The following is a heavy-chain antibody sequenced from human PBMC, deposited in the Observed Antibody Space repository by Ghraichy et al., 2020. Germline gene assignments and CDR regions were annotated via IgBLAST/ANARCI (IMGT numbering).Heavy chain of an antibody. Sequence: GSLRLSCTVSGGSISSSSYYWGWIRQPPGKGLEWIGSIYYSGSTYYNPSLKSRVTISVDTSKNQFSLKLSSVTAADTAVYYCAGNWQQLVYFDYWGQGTLVTVSS. CDR2: IYYSGST. CDR3: AGNWQQLVYFDY. V-gene: IGHV4-39*01. J-gene: IGHJ4*02. D-gene: IGHD6-13*01. CDR1: GGSISSSSYY.